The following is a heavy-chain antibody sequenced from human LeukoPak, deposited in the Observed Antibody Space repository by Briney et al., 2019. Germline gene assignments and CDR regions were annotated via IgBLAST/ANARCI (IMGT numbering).Heavy chain of an antibody. CDR1: AFTVYNNY. V-gene: IGHV3-66*01. Sequence: GGSLRLSCAASAFTVYNNYMRWVRQAPGKGLEFVSLIYRVGTTSYADSVKGRFTISRDNAKNSLYLQMNSLRAEDTAVYYCARDLTVTTSYFDYWGQGTLVTVSS. J-gene: IGHJ4*02. CDR3: ARDLTVTTSYFDY. CDR2: IYRVGTT. D-gene: IGHD4-17*01.